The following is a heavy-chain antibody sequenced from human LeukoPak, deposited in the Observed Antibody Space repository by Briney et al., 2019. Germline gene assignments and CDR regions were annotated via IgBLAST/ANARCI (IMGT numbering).Heavy chain of an antibody. J-gene: IGHJ4*02. V-gene: IGHV4-34*01. CDR3: ARRLGGSTNFEY. CDR2: IDHTGSS. CDR1: GFTFSSYA. D-gene: IGHD5-12*01. Sequence: PGGSPRLSCAASGFTFSSYAMHWIRQSPGKGLEWIGEIDHTGSSSSNPSFKSRVTLSVDTSKNQFSLNLRSVTAADTALYYCARRLGGSTNFEYWGQGTLVTVSS.